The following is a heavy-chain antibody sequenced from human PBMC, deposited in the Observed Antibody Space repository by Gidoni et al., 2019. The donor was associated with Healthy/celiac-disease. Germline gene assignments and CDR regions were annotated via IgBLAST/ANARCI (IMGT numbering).Heavy chain of an antibody. Sequence: EVQLVESGGGLVQPGGSLRLSCAASGFTFRSYWMHWVRQAPGKGLVWVSRINSDGSSTSYADSVKGRFTISRDNDKNTLYLQMNSLRAEDTAVYYCARDAGGIVPAAADAFDIWGQGTMVTVSS. J-gene: IGHJ3*02. D-gene: IGHD2-2*01. CDR1: GFTFRSYW. V-gene: IGHV3-74*01. CDR3: ARDAGGIVPAAADAFDI. CDR2: INSDGSST.